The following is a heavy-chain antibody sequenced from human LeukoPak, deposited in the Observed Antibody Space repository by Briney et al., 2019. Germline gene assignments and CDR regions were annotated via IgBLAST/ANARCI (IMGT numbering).Heavy chain of an antibody. CDR1: GGTFSSYA. D-gene: IGHD1-26*01. V-gene: IGHV1-69*04. Sequence: ASVKVSCKASGGTFSSYAISWVRQAPGQGLEWMGRNIPILGIANYAQKFQGRVTITADKSTSTAYMELSSLRSEDTAVYYCARENPSGSYYYDAFDIWGQGTMVTVSS. CDR2: NIPILGIA. CDR3: ARENPSGSYYYDAFDI. J-gene: IGHJ3*02.